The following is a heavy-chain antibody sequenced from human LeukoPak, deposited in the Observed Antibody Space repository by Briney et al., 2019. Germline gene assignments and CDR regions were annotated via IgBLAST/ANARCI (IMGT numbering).Heavy chain of an antibody. J-gene: IGHJ3*02. CDR2: IYYSGST. Sequence: PSETLSLTCTVSGGSISSSSYYWGWIRQPPGKGLEWIGSIYYSGSTYYNPSLKSRVTISVDTSKNQFSLKLSSVTAADTAVYYCARHGSRGPEAFDIWGQGTMVTVSS. CDR3: ARHGSRGPEAFDI. V-gene: IGHV4-39*01. CDR1: GGSISSSSYY. D-gene: IGHD3-10*01.